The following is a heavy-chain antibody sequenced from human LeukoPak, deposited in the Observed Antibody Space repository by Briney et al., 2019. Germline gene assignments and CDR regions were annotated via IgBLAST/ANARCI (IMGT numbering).Heavy chain of an antibody. CDR2: IDHSGST. CDR1: GGSFSGYY. D-gene: IGHD1-26*01. V-gene: IGHV4-34*01. Sequence: SETLSLTCAVYGGSFSGYYWSWIRQPPGKGLEWIGEIDHSGSTNYNPSLKSRVTISVDTSKNQFSLKLSSVTAADTAVYYCARDLPFEGVGADSDAFDIWGQETMVTVSS. J-gene: IGHJ3*02. CDR3: ARDLPFEGVGADSDAFDI.